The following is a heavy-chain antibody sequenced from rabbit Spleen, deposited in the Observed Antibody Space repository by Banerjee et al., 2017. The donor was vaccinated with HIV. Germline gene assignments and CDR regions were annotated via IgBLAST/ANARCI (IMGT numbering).Heavy chain of an antibody. CDR3: ARDTGTSFSTYGMDL. J-gene: IGHJ6*01. Sequence: LVEYGGDLVQPGASLTLTCTASGVSFSSSSYVCWVRQAPGKGLEWISCIAGGSSGFTYSATWAKGRFTISKTSSTTVTLQMTSLTVADTATYFCARDTGTSFSTYGMDLWGPGTLVTVS. D-gene: IGHD7-1*01. V-gene: IGHV1S40*01. CDR2: IAGGSSGFT. CDR1: GVSFSSSSY.